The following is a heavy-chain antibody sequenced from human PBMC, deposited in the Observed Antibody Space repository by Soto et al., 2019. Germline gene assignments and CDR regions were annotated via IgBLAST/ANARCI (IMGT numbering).Heavy chain of an antibody. J-gene: IGHJ6*02. V-gene: IGHV3-30*18. Sequence: QVQLVESGGCVVQPGRSLRLSCAASGFTFSTYVMHWVRQAPGKGLEWVAVISYDGGNQYYADSVKGRFTISRDNSKNTLYLQMNSLRAEDTDVYYCAKGEYSGILPYYYYGMDVWGQGTTVTVSS. D-gene: IGHD1-26*01. CDR1: GFTFSTYV. CDR3: AKGEYSGILPYYYYGMDV. CDR2: ISYDGGNQ.